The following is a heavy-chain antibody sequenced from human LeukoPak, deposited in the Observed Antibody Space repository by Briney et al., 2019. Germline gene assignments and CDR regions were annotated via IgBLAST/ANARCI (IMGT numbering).Heavy chain of an antibody. J-gene: IGHJ4*02. V-gene: IGHV4-30-4*08. Sequence: SETLSLTCTVSGDSISNYYWSWIRQPPGKGLEWIGYIYYSGSTYYNPSLKSRVTISVDTSKNQFSLKLSSVTAADTAVYYCARASINRYDFWSGPVSCFDYWGQGTLVTVSS. D-gene: IGHD3-3*01. CDR1: GDSISNYY. CDR2: IYYSGST. CDR3: ARASINRYDFWSGPVSCFDY.